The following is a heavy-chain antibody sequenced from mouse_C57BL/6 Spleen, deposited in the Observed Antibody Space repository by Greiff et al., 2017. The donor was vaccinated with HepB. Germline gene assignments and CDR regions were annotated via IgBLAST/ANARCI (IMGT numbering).Heavy chain of an antibody. Sequence: EVMLVESGGGLVKPGGSLKLSCAASGFTFSSYAMSWVRQTPEKRLEWVATISDGGSYTYYPDNVKGRFTISRDNAKNNLYLQMSHLKSEDTAMYYCARGGYRDYFDYWGQGTTLTVSS. CDR3: ARGGYRDYFDY. V-gene: IGHV5-4*03. CDR2: ISDGGSYT. D-gene: IGHD2-14*01. J-gene: IGHJ2*01. CDR1: GFTFSSYA.